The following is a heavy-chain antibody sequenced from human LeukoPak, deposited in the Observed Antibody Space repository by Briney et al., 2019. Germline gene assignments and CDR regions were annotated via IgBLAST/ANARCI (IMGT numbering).Heavy chain of an antibody. J-gene: IGHJ4*02. Sequence: GESLKISCKGSGYSFASYWIGWVRQMPGKGLEWMGIIYPGDSDTRYSPSFQGQVTISADKSINTAYLHWSSLRASDTAMYYCARRYSGYEYFEYWGQGTLVTVSS. CDR1: GYSFASYW. V-gene: IGHV5-51*01. D-gene: IGHD5-12*01. CDR3: ARRYSGYEYFEY. CDR2: IYPGDSDT.